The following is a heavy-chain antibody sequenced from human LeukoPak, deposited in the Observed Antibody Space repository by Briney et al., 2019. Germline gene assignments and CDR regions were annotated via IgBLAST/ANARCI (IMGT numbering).Heavy chain of an antibody. V-gene: IGHV3-30*09. J-gene: IGHJ3*01. CDR1: GFTFSNYA. CDR3: ARDLSTEYSIDY. D-gene: IGHD2-15*01. CDR2: ISYDGITK. Sequence: PGRSLRLSCAASGFTFSNYAIHWVRQPPGKGLEWVAFISYDGITKYYADSVRGRFAISRDNSKNTLYLQMTSLRVDDTALYYCARDLSTEYSIDYWGLGTMVTVSS.